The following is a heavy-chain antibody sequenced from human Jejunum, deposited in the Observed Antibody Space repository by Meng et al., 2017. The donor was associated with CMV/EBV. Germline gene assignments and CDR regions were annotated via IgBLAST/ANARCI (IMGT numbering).Heavy chain of an antibody. D-gene: IGHD5-18*01. CDR3: TRGLGSYGSRIDY. J-gene: IGHJ4*02. Sequence: GAPFTSSNYYWGWIRQPPGKGLEWIGNIYYSGTTYYNPSLKRRGTISVDTTKNQFSLKLSSVTAADTAVYYCTRGLGSYGSRIDYWGQGTLVTVSS. CDR2: IYYSGTT. V-gene: IGHV4-39*07. CDR1: GAPFTSSNYY.